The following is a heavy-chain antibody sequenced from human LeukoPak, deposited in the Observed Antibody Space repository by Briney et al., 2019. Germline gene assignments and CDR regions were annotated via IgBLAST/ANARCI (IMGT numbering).Heavy chain of an antibody. Sequence: SVKVSCKASGYTFTSYYMHWVRQAPGQGLEWMGGIIPIFGTANYAQKFQGRVTITADESTSTAYMELSSLRSEDTAVYYCARDCSSTSCHDYWGQGTLVTVSS. J-gene: IGHJ4*02. CDR3: ARDCSSTSCHDY. V-gene: IGHV1-69*13. CDR1: GYTFTSYY. D-gene: IGHD2-2*01. CDR2: IIPIFGTA.